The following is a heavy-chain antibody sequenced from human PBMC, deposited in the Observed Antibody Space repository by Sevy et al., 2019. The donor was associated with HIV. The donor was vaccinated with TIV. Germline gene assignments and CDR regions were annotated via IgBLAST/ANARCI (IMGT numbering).Heavy chain of an antibody. V-gene: IGHV1-69*13. Sequence: ASVKVSCKASGGTFSSYAIGWVRQAPGQGLEWMGGIIPIFGTANYAQKFQGRVTITADESTSTAYMELSSLRSEDTAAYYCARYDSSGYEGGAFDIWGQGTMVTVSS. CDR1: GGTFSSYA. D-gene: IGHD3-22*01. CDR3: ARYDSSGYEGGAFDI. CDR2: IIPIFGTA. J-gene: IGHJ3*02.